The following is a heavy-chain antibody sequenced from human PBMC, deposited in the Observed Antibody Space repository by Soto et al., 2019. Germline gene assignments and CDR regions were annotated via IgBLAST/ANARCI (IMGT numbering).Heavy chain of an antibody. Sequence: GGSLRLSCAASGFTFSNAWMSWVRQAPGKGLEWVGRIKSKTDGGTTDYAAPVKGRFTISRDDSKNTLYLQMNSLKTEDTAVYYCTHAVPYSYDDYGMDVWGQGTTVTVS. CDR1: GFTFSNAW. CDR2: IKSKTDGGTT. CDR3: THAVPYSYDDYGMDV. J-gene: IGHJ6*02. D-gene: IGHD5-18*01. V-gene: IGHV3-15*01.